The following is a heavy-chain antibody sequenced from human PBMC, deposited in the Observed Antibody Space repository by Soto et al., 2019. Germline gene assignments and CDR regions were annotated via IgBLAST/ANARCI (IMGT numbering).Heavy chain of an antibody. V-gene: IGHV1-18*01. Sequence: GASVKVSCKSSGYTFTSYGISWVRQAPGQGLEWMGWISAYNGNTNYAQKLQGRVTMTTDTSTSTAYMELRSLRSDDTAVYYCARPYCSGGSCPIDYWGQGTLVTVSS. CDR2: ISAYNGNT. D-gene: IGHD2-15*01. CDR3: ARPYCSGGSCPIDY. J-gene: IGHJ4*02. CDR1: GYTFTSYG.